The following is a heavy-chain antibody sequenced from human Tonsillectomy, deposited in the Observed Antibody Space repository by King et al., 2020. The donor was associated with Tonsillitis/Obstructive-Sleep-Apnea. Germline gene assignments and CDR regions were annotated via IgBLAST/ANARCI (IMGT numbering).Heavy chain of an antibody. D-gene: IGHD2-2*02. Sequence: VQLVESGAEVKKPGESLKISCKGSGYSVSEYWFAWVRQMPGKCLEWMGIIYPDDSDTRYSPSFQCQVTMSVDKSISTAYLQWSSLKASDTAIYYCARRRDVVVPAAIAGWFDPWGQGTLVTVSS. V-gene: IGHV5-51*01. CDR2: IYPDDSDT. CDR1: GYSVSEYW. CDR3: ARRRDVVVPAAIAGWFDP. J-gene: IGHJ5*02.